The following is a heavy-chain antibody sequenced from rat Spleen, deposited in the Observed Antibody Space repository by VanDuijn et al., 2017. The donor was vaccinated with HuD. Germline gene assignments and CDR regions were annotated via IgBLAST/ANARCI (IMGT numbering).Heavy chain of an antibody. CDR3: ARRHYGYTDYFDY. J-gene: IGHJ2*01. Sequence: EVQLVESGGGLVQPGRSLTLSCVASGFTFKNYWMTWIRQAPGKGLEWVATLSYDGLTTYYRDSVKGRFTISRDIAENTLYLQMDSLGSEDTATYYCARRHYGYTDYFDYWGQGVMVTVSS. CDR2: LSYDGLTT. V-gene: IGHV5-31*01. CDR1: GFTFKNYW. D-gene: IGHD1-11*01.